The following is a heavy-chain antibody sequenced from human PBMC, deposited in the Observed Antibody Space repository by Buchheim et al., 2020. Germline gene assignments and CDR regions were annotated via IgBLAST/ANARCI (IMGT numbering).Heavy chain of an antibody. CDR3: ARGPILWLSLRNAFDI. Sequence: QVQLQQWGAGLLKPSETLSLTCAVYGGSFSGYYWSWIRQPPGKGLEWIGEINHSGSTNYNPSLKSRVIISVDTSKNQFSLKLSSVTAADTAVYYCARGPILWLSLRNAFDIWGQGT. J-gene: IGHJ3*02. D-gene: IGHD3-22*01. CDR2: INHSGST. V-gene: IGHV4-34*01. CDR1: GGSFSGYY.